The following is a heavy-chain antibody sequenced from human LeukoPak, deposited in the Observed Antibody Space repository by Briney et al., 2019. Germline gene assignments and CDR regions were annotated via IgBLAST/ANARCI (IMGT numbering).Heavy chain of an antibody. V-gene: IGHV1-46*01. CDR2: INPNGINT. Sequence: GASVKVSCKASGYIFTNYYMHWVRQAPGEGLEWMGIINPNGINTNYAQNFQGRVTMTRDMSTNTIYMELSSLRSEDTAVYYCARGPHIRTYDRDNWFDPWGQGTLVTVPS. CDR1: GYIFTNYY. J-gene: IGHJ5*02. CDR3: ARGPHIRTYDRDNWFDP. D-gene: IGHD3-3*01.